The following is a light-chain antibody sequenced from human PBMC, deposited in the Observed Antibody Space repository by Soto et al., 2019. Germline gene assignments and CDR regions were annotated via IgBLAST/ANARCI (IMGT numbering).Light chain of an antibody. Sequence: EIVLTQSPGTLSLSPGERATLSCRASQSVSSDYLAWYQQRPGQAPRLLIYAASSRATGIPDRFSGSGSGTDFTLTISRLEPEDFAVYYCQQYGSSSLTFGPGTKVDIK. V-gene: IGKV3-20*01. CDR2: AAS. J-gene: IGKJ3*01. CDR3: QQYGSSSLT. CDR1: QSVSSDY.